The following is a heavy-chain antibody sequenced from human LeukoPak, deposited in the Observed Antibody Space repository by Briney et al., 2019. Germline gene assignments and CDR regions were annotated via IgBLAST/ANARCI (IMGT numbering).Heavy chain of an antibody. CDR2: ISYDGSNK. J-gene: IGHJ3*02. CDR1: VSEFIFSNYG. V-gene: IGHV3-30*18. CDR3: AKEYWGFSGSQSAGFNI. D-gene: IGHD1-26*01. Sequence: GGSLRLSCAASVSEFIFSNYGMHWVRQAPGKGLEWVAVISYDGSNKYYADSVKGRFTISRDNSKNALYLQMNSLRSDDTAVFYCAKEYWGFSGSQSAGFNIWGHGTMVTVSS.